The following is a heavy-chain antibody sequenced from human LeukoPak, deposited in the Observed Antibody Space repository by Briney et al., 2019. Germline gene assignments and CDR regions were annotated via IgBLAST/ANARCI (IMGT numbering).Heavy chain of an antibody. CDR3: ATGGDNWNSQDFDY. V-gene: IGHV1-24*01. D-gene: IGHD1-7*01. Sequence: ASVKVSCKVSGYTLTELSMHWVRQAPGKGLEGMGGFDPEDGETIYAQKFQGRVTMTEDTSTDTAYMELSSLRSEDTAVYYCATGGDNWNSQDFDYWGQGTLVTVSS. J-gene: IGHJ4*02. CDR1: GYTLTELS. CDR2: FDPEDGET.